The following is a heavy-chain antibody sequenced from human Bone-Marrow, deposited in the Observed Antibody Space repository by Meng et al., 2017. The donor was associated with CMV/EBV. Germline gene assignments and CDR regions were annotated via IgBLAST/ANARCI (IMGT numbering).Heavy chain of an antibody. V-gene: IGHV3-21*01. CDR2: ISSSSSYI. D-gene: IGHD6-6*01. CDR3: ARSRELVRADY. Sequence: GESLKISCAASGFTFSSYSMNWVRQAPGKGLEWVSSISSSSSYIYYADSVKGRFTISRGNAKNSLYLQMNSLRAEDTAVYYCARSRELVRADYWGQGTLDTVSS. CDR1: GFTFSSYS. J-gene: IGHJ4*02.